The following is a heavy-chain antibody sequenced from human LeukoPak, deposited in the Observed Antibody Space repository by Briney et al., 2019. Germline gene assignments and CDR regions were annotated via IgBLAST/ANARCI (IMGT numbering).Heavy chain of an antibody. J-gene: IGHJ3*02. CDR1: GFTFSSYA. CDR2: ISGSGST. CDR3: ARDRRYCSTTSCYPNAFDI. Sequence: PGGSLRLSCAASGFTFSSYAMSWVRQAPGKGLEWVSAISGSGSTYYADSVKGRITISRDNAKNSLYLQMNSLRDEDTAVYYCARDRRYCSTTSCYPNAFDIWGQGTMVTVSS. V-gene: IGHV3-23*01. D-gene: IGHD2-2*01.